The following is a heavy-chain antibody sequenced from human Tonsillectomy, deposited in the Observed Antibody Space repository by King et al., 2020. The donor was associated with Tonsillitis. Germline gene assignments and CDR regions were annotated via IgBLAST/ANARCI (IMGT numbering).Heavy chain of an antibody. CDR3: AKSGPASWEKPSYFDY. Sequence: VQLVESGGGLVQPGGSLRLSCAASGFTFTAYAMAWVRQAPGKGLEWVSGISGGGGNTYYAESVKGRFTISRDNSKNTVYLQMNSLRADDTAIYYCAKSGPASWEKPSYFDYWGQGTLVTASS. J-gene: IGHJ4*02. D-gene: IGHD1-26*01. V-gene: IGHV3-23*04. CDR2: ISGGGGNT. CDR1: GFTFTAYA.